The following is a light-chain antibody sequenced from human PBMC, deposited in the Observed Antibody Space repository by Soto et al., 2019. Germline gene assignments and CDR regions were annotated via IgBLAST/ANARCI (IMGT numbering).Light chain of an antibody. CDR3: QQYNT. Sequence: EIVLTQSPGTLSLSPGERATLSCRASQSVSSSYLAWYQQKPGQAPRLLIYGASSRATGIPDRFSGNGSGTDFTLTISRLEPEDFAVYYCQQYNTFGHGTKLEIK. CDR1: QSVSSSY. V-gene: IGKV3-20*01. J-gene: IGKJ2*01. CDR2: GAS.